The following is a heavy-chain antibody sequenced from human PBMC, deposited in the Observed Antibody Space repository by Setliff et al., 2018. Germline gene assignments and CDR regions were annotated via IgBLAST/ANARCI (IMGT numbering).Heavy chain of an antibody. Sequence: ASVKVSCKASGYTFTDKAIHWVRQAPGQRLEWMGWNHAGNGITEYSQDFQGRVSITRDTSASTAYMELRSLTSEDMAVYYCARSTDSNGYYGFDSRGQGTLVTVSS. CDR2: NHAGNGIT. V-gene: IGHV1-3*02. D-gene: IGHD3-22*01. CDR3: ARSTDSNGYYGFDS. J-gene: IGHJ4*02. CDR1: GYTFTDKA.